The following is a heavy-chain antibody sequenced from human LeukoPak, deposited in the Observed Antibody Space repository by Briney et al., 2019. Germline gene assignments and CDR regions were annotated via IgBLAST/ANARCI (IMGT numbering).Heavy chain of an antibody. CDR1: GDRLCSKSVV. Sequence: SQTLSLTCAISGDRLCSKSVVWVCSRQSPSTGLEWLGRTYYRSQWYSAYAGSVRSRININPYTSKNQFSLQLNSVTPEDTAVYYCARGSYGLGGFWDYYFDYWGQGTLVTASS. CDR3: ARGSYGLGGFWDYYFDY. J-gene: IGHJ4*02. D-gene: IGHD3-10*01. V-gene: IGHV6-1*01. CDR2: TYYRSQWYS.